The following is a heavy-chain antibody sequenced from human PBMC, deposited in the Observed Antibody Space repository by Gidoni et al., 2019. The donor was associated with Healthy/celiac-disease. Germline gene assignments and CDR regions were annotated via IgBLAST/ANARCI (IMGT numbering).Heavy chain of an antibody. V-gene: IGHV1-8*01. J-gene: IGHJ3*02. Sequence: QVQQVQSGAEGKKPGASVKVSCKASGYTFTSHDINRLRQATGQGLEWMGWMNPNSGNTGYAQKFQGRVTITRNTSISTAYMELSSLRSEDTAVYYCAREAFDAFDIWGQGTMVTVSS. D-gene: IGHD3-3*02. CDR3: AREAFDAFDI. CDR1: GYTFTSHD. CDR2: MNPNSGNT.